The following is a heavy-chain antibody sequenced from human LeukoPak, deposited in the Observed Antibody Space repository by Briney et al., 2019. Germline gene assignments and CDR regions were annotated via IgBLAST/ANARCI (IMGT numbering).Heavy chain of an antibody. V-gene: IGHV3-11*01. CDR3: ARGGYCSNVVCYTSRSLDY. J-gene: IGHJ4*02. D-gene: IGHD2-8*01. Sequence: PGGSLRPSCVASGITFSDYYMNWIRQAPGKGLEWVSYISGSGSTKYYADSVKGRFTISRDNAKNSLYLQMNGLRAEDTAVYYCARGGYCSNVVCYTSRSLDYWGQGTLVTVSS. CDR1: GITFSDYY. CDR2: ISGSGSTK.